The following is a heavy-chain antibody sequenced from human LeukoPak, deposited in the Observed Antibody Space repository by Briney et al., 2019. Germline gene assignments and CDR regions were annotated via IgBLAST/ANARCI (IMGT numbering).Heavy chain of an antibody. Sequence: GGSLRLSCAASGFTFSNYEMSWVRQAPGKGLEWLSHISSTATVIYYADSVKGRFTISRDNAKNSLYLQMNSLSAEDTAVYYCASRALIEAGKGYYFDYWGQGTLVTVSS. CDR2: ISSTATVI. J-gene: IGHJ4*02. D-gene: IGHD6-13*01. CDR3: ASRALIEAGKGYYFDY. CDR1: GFTFSNYE. V-gene: IGHV3-48*03.